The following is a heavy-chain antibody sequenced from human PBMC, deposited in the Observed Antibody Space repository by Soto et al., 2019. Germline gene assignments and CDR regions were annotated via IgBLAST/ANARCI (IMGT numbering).Heavy chain of an antibody. CDR1: GGSFSGYY. CDR2: ISYSGST. CDR3: ATTYYNDSSGPFNY. Sequence: SETLSLTCAVYGGSFSGYYWTWIRQSPGKGLEWIGQISYSGSTNYNPSLKSRVFISIGTSNNQFFLELTSVTAADTAVYYCATTYYNDSSGPFNYGGQGPLVTVSS. V-gene: IGHV4-34*01. D-gene: IGHD3-22*01. J-gene: IGHJ4*02.